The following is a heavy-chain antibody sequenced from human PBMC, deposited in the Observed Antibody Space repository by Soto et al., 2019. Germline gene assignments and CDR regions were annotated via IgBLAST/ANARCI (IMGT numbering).Heavy chain of an antibody. CDR2: ISYDGSNK. J-gene: IGHJ6*02. CDR3: ARDQVLWSGYSADYYGMDV. V-gene: IGHV3-30-3*01. CDR1: GFTFSSYA. D-gene: IGHD3-3*01. Sequence: QVQLVESGGGVVQPGRSLRLSCAASGFTFSSYAMHWVRQAPGKGLEWVAVISYDGSNKYYADSVKGRFTISRDNSKNTLYLQMNSLRAEDTAVYYCARDQVLWSGYSADYYGMDVWGQGTTVTVSS.